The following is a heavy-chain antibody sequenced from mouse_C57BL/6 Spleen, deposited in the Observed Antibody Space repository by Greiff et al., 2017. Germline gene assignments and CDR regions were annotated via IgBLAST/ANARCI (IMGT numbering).Heavy chain of an antibody. D-gene: IGHD3-2*02. J-gene: IGHJ3*01. CDR2: IDPEDGDT. CDR3: TTATAQATSWFAY. Sequence: VQLKESGAELVRPGASVKLSCTASGFNIKDYYMHWVKQRPEQGLEWIGRIDPEDGDTEYAPKFQGKATMTADTSSNTAYLQLSSLTSEDTAVYYCTTATAQATSWFAYWGQGTLVTVSA. V-gene: IGHV14-1*01. CDR1: GFNIKDYY.